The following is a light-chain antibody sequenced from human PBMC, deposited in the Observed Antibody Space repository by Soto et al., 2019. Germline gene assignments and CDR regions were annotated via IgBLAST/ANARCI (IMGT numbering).Light chain of an antibody. CDR1: QSISTY. V-gene: IGKV1-39*01. Sequence: DIQMTQSPSSLSASVGDRVTITCRASQSISTYLNWYQQKPGKAPKLLIYAASSLQSGVPSMFSGSGSGTDFTLTISSLQPEDFATYYGQQSYSSPRTFGQWTKLEIK. J-gene: IGKJ2*01. CDR2: AAS. CDR3: QQSYSSPRT.